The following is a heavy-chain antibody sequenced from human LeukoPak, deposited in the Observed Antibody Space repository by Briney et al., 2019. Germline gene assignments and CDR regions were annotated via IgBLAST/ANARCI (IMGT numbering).Heavy chain of an antibody. V-gene: IGHV3-23*01. CDR1: GFTFSTNA. D-gene: IGHD7-27*01. Sequence: WGSLRLSCAASGFTFSTNAMSWVRRAPGKGLEWVSAVSGSGDSTYYADSVKGRFTISRDNSKNTLYLQMNRLRAEDTAVYYCAKDAYLGSNWLDPWGQGTLVTVSS. CDR2: VSGSGDST. CDR3: AKDAYLGSNWLDP. J-gene: IGHJ5*02.